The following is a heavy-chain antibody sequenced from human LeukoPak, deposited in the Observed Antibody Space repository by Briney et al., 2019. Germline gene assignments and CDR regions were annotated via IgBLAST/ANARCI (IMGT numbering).Heavy chain of an antibody. CDR3: VSAYCGGDCYHSLLAN. J-gene: IGHJ4*02. D-gene: IGHD2-21*02. CDR2: IYYSGSS. CDR1: GGSISSSSYY. V-gene: IGHV4-39*07. Sequence: SETLSLTCTVSGGSISSSSYYWGWIRQPPGKGLEWIGSIYYSGSSYYNPSLKSRVTIPMDRSKNQFSLRLTSMTAADTAVYYCVSAYCGGDCYHSLLANWGQGILVTVSS.